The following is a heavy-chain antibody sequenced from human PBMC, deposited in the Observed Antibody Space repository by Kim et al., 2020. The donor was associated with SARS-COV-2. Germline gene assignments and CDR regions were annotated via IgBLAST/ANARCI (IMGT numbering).Heavy chain of an antibody. CDR1: GFIFGDYS. CDR2: IRSKLFRGTP. Sequence: GGSLRLSCTTSGFIFGDYSMYWVRQAPGKGLEWVGFIRSKLFRGTPEYAASVKGRFTISRDDSKSIAYLQMNSLKTDDTAVYYCARDRKGSAWESKAKDEYWGQGTLVTVSS. V-gene: IGHV3-49*04. D-gene: IGHD1-26*01. J-gene: IGHJ4*02. CDR3: ARDRKGSAWESKAKDEY.